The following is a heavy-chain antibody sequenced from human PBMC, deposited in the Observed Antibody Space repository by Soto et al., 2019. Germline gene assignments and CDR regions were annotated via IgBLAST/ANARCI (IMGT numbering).Heavy chain of an antibody. CDR2: ISTTSTYT. D-gene: IGHD2-2*01. Sequence: PGGALGVSCAASGFTFSRYYMNWVRQAPGKGLEWVSSISTTSTYTHYADSLKGRFTISRDNDKKLLYLEMESLRAEDTAVYYCARDDEVSSTTGKAFDRWGQATKCTVS. J-gene: IGHJ3*02. V-gene: IGHV3-21*01. CDR3: ARDDEVSSTTGKAFDR. CDR1: GFTFSRYY.